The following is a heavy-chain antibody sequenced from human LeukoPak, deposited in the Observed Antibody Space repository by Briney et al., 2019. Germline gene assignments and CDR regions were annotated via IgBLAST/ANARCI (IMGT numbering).Heavy chain of an antibody. CDR3: ARHGSGLDY. V-gene: IGHV4-59*08. J-gene: IGHJ4*02. CDR1: GGSISSYY. Sequence: SETLSLTCTVSGGSISSYYWSWIRQPPGKGLEWIGYIYYSGSTNYNPSLKSRVTISADMSKNQFALKLSSVTAADTAVYYCARHGSGLDYWGQGTLVTVSS. CDR2: IYYSGST.